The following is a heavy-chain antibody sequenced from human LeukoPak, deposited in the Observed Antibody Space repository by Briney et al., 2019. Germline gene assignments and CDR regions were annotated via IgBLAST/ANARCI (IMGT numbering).Heavy chain of an antibody. J-gene: IGHJ5*02. CDR3: AREGLAVAGPGDWFDP. Sequence: ASVKVSCKVSGYTFTSYYMHWVRQAPGQGLEWMGIINPSGGSTSYAQKFQGRVTMTRDTSTSTVYMELSSLRSEDTAVYYCAREGLAVAGPGDWFDPWGQGTLVTVSS. CDR2: INPSGGST. D-gene: IGHD6-19*01. CDR1: GYTFTSYY. V-gene: IGHV1-46*03.